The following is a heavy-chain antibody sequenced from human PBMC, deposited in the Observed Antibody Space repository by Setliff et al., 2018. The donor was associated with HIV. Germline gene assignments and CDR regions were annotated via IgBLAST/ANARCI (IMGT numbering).Heavy chain of an antibody. CDR2: IYYSGST. J-gene: IGHJ1*01. V-gene: IGHV4-31*03. D-gene: IGHD4-4*01. CDR3: ASTKVTPHGRYFQH. Sequence: SETLSLTCTVSGGSISSGFYYWNWIRQHPGKGLEWIGYIYYSGSTYYNPSLKSRVTISVDTSKNQFSLKLSSVTAADTAVYYCASTKVTPHGRYFQHWGQGTLVTVSS. CDR1: GGSISSGFYY.